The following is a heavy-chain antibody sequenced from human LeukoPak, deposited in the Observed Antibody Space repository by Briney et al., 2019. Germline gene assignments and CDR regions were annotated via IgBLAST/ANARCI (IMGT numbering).Heavy chain of an antibody. CDR3: ARGVWWELKEQFNFDY. D-gene: IGHD1-26*01. V-gene: IGHV1-69*05. CDR1: GGTFSSYA. CDR2: IIPIFGTA. Sequence: SVKVSCKASGGTFSSYAISWVRQAPGQGLEWMGGIIPIFGTANYAQKFQGRVTITRDTSASTAYMELSSLRSEDTAVYYCARGVWWELKEQFNFDYWGQGTLVTVSS. J-gene: IGHJ4*02.